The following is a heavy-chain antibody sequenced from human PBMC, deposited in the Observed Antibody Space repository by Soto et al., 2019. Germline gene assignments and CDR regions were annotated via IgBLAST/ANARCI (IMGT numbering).Heavy chain of an antibody. CDR3: AKDFPGSMARGPCDY. CDR2: IAYDGSN. J-gene: IGHJ4*02. CDR1: GFTFSSYG. Sequence: GGSLRLSCAVSGFTFSSYGMHWVRQAPGKGLEWVAVIAYDGSNNYADSVKGRFTISRDNSKNTLYLQMNSLRAEDTAVYYCAKDFPGSMARGPCDYWGQGT. D-gene: IGHD3-10*01. V-gene: IGHV3-30*18.